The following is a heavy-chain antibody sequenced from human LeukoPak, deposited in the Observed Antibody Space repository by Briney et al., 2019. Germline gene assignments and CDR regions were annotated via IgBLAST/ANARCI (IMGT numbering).Heavy chain of an antibody. CDR2: INPNSGGT. Sequence: ASVKVSCKASGYTFTGYYMHWVRQAPGQGLEWMGWINPNSGGTNYAQKFQGRVTMTRDTSISTAYMELSRLRSDDTAVYYCARDAEGYSYSYFDYWGQGTLVTVSS. D-gene: IGHD5-18*01. V-gene: IGHV1-2*02. J-gene: IGHJ4*02. CDR1: GYTFTGYY. CDR3: ARDAEGYSYSYFDY.